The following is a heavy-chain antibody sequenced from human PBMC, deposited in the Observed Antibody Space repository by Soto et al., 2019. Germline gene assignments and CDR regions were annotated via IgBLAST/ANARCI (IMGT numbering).Heavy chain of an antibody. D-gene: IGHD4-17*01. CDR2: IYHSGGT. CDR3: ARTLTTSGWFDP. Sequence: SETLSLTCAVSGGPITSGVYSWSWIRHPPGKGLEWIGYIYHSGGTYYNPSLKSRVTLSIYRTKKQFSLKLKSVTAADTAVYFCARTLTTSGWFDPWGQGTLITV. CDR1: GGPITSGVYS. J-gene: IGHJ5*02. V-gene: IGHV4-30-2*01.